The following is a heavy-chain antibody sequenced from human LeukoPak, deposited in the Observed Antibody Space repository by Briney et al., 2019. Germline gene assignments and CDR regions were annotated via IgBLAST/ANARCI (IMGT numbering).Heavy chain of an antibody. Sequence: PSETLSHTCAVSGYSISSGYYWGWIRQPPGKGLGRIGSMYHSGSTYYDPCLRSRVTISVGTSKNQLSLKLRSGTAADTAVYYCARSGAIFGVVIIGDFDYWGQGTLVTVSS. CDR2: MYHSGST. J-gene: IGHJ4*02. CDR3: ARSGAIFGVVIIGDFDY. D-gene: IGHD3-3*01. CDR1: GYSISSGYY. V-gene: IGHV4-38-2*01.